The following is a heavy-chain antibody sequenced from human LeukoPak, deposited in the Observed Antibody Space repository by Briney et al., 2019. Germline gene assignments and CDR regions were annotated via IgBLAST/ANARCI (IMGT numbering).Heavy chain of an antibody. Sequence: GGSLRLSCAASGFTFSDYYMSWIRQAPGKGLEWVSYISSSSSYTNYADSVKGRFTISRDNAKNSLYLQMNSLRAEDTAVYYCARSGSSGWYDYWGRGTLVTVSS. J-gene: IGHJ4*02. D-gene: IGHD6-19*01. CDR2: ISSSSSYT. CDR1: GFTFSDYY. V-gene: IGHV3-11*03. CDR3: ARSGSSGWYDY.